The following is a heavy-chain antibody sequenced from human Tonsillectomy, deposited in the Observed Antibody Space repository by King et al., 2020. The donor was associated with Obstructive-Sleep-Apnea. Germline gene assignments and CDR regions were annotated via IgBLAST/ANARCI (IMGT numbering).Heavy chain of an antibody. CDR1: GYTFTSYY. J-gene: IGHJ4*02. CDR3: AREVPAASVDY. D-gene: IGHD2-2*01. Sequence: QLVQSGAEVKKPGASVKVSCKASGYTFTSYYMHWVRQAPGQGLEWMGIINPIGGSTSYAQKFQGRVTMTRDTSTSTVYMELRSLRSEDTAVYYCAREVPAASVDYWGQGTLVTVSS. CDR2: INPIGGST. V-gene: IGHV1-46*01.